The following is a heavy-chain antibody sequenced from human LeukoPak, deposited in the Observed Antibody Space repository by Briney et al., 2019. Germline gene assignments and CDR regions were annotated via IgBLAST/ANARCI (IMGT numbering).Heavy chain of an antibody. D-gene: IGHD4-17*01. CDR3: AREYGRSRWFDP. V-gene: IGHV3-7*01. CDR1: GFTFSSYW. Sequence: GGSLRLSCAASGFTFSSYWMSWVRQAPGKGLEWVANIKQDGSEKYYVDSVKGRFTISRDNTKNSLYLQMNSPRAEDTAVYYCAREYGRSRWFDPWGQGTLVTVSS. CDR2: IKQDGSEK. J-gene: IGHJ5*02.